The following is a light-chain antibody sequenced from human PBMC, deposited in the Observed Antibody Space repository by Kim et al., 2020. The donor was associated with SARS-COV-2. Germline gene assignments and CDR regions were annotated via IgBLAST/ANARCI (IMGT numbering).Light chain of an antibody. J-gene: IGKJ2*01. CDR1: QSVSSSY. Sequence: EIVLTQSPGTLSLSPGERATLSCRASQSVSSSYLAWYQQKPGQAPRLLIYGASSRATGIPDRFSGSGSGTDFTLTISRLEPEDFAVYYCQQYGSSPRRYTFGQGTKLEI. V-gene: IGKV3-20*01. CDR2: GAS. CDR3: QQYGSSPRRYT.